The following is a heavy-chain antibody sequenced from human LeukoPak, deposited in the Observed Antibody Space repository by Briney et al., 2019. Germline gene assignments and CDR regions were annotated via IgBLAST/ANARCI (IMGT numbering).Heavy chain of an antibody. CDR1: GGHISSVDYY. D-gene: IGHD3-16*01. CDR2: IYYSGSP. Sequence: SETLSLTCTVSGGHISSVDYYWSWIRQPPGKGLEWIGYIYYSGSPYYHPSLKSRVTLSVDTSKNQFPLKLSSVTAADTAVYYCARDRFDYVWGSFPPPGAFDIWGQGTMVTVSS. CDR3: ARDRFDYVWGSFPPPGAFDI. V-gene: IGHV4-30-4*08. J-gene: IGHJ3*02.